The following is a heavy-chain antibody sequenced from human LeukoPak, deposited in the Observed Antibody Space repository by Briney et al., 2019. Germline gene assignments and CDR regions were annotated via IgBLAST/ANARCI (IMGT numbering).Heavy chain of an antibody. V-gene: IGHV4-59*08. CDR1: GASISGYY. J-gene: IGHJ4*02. CDR2: IYYSGST. D-gene: IGHD3-22*01. CDR3: ASLYDSSGTFDY. Sequence: SETLSLTCTVSGASISGYYWSWIRQPPGKGLEWIGYIYYSGSTNYNPSLESRVTISIDTSKKQFSLKLRSVTAADTAVYYCASLYDSSGTFDYWGQGTLVTVSS.